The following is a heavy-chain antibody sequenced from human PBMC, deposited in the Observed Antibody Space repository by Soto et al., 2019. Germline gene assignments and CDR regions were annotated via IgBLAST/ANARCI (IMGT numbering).Heavy chain of an antibody. V-gene: IGHV4-30-4*08. CDR1: GGSISSYY. CDR2: IYYTGNT. CDR3: ARATYDSSTYYLDY. Sequence: LSLTCTVSGGSISSYYWSWIRQPPGKGLEWIGSIYYTGNTYSNPSLESRLSISVDPSNNQFAPRLTSVTAPDTAIYYCARATYDSSTYYLDYWGQGTLVTVSS. D-gene: IGHD3-22*01. J-gene: IGHJ4*02.